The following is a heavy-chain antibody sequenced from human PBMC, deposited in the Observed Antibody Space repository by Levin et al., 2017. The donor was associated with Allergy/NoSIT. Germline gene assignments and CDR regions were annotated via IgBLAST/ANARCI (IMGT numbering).Heavy chain of an antibody. D-gene: IGHD3-22*01. J-gene: IGHJ4*02. V-gene: IGHV3-30-3*01. CDR2: ISYDGSNK. CDR3: ARNGGTYDSSGYYSAVLSH. CDR1: GFTFSSYA. Sequence: GESLKISCAASGFTFSSYAMHWVRQAPGKGLEWVAVISYDGSNKYYADSVKGRFTISRDNSKNTLYLQMNSLRAEDTAVYYCARNGGTYDSSGYYSAVLSHWGQGTLLTVSS.